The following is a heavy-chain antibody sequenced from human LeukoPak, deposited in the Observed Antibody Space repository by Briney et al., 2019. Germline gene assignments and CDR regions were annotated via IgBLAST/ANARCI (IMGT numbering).Heavy chain of an antibody. V-gene: IGHV3-30*04. CDR3: ARSLMRPYFDY. J-gene: IGHJ4*02. CDR1: GLTFRTYT. D-gene: IGHD3-10*01. Sequence: GGSLRLSCLVSGLTFRTYTMNWIRQAPGKGLEWVASMSFDGSDQFYADSVRGRFTISRDNSKNTLFLQMSSLRSDDTAVYYCARSLMRPYFDYWGQGTLVSVSP. CDR2: MSFDGSDQ.